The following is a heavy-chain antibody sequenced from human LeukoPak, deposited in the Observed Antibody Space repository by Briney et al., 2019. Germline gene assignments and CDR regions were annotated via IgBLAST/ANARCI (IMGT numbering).Heavy chain of an antibody. CDR2: INHSGST. CDR1: GGSFSGYY. CDR3: ARQASYYDFWSGPMDV. D-gene: IGHD3-3*01. Sequence: SETLSLTCAVYGGSFSGYYWSWIRQPPGKGLEWIGEINHSGSTNYNPSLKSRVTISVDTSKNQFSLKLSSVTAADTAVYYCARQASYYDFWSGPMDVWGQGTTVTVSS. J-gene: IGHJ6*02. V-gene: IGHV4-34*01.